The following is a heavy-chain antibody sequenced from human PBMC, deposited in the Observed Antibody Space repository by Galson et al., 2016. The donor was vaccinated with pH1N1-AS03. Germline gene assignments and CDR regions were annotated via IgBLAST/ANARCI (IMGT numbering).Heavy chain of an antibody. CDR2: IEASSTYI. CDR1: GFTFRDYN. J-gene: IGHJ4*02. Sequence: SLRLSCAVSGFTFRDYNLNWVRQAPGKGPEWVSSIEASSTYIYYADSVKGRFTISRDNSKNSLYLQMNSLRAEDTAVYYCARDTARSFDYWGLGTLPTVPS. CDR3: ARDTARSFDY. D-gene: IGHD5-18*01. V-gene: IGHV3-21*01.